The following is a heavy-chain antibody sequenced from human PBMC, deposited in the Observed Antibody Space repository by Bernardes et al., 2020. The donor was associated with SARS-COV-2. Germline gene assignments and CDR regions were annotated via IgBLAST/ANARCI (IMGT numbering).Heavy chain of an antibody. CDR1: GFTFSTYN. D-gene: IGHD5-12*01. J-gene: IGHJ4*02. CDR2: ISTSGSYI. Sequence: GGSLRLSCAASGFTFSTYNMNWVRQAPGKGLEWVSSISTSGSYIHYADSVKGRFTISRDNAKNSLYLQMNSLRAEDTGVYYCARDQLQWLQYWSFDSWGQGALVTVSS. V-gene: IGHV3-21*01. CDR3: ARDQLQWLQYWSFDS.